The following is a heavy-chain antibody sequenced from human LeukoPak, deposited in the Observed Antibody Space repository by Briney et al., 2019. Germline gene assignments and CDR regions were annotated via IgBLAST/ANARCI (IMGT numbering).Heavy chain of an antibody. CDR2: IYYGGSP. V-gene: IGHV4-39*01. D-gene: IGHD1-26*01. J-gene: IGHJ5*02. Sequence: SGTLSLTCNVSGGSISTTTNSWGWAWIRQRPTKGLEWIGSIYYGGSPYYTSSLKSRVTISVDTSKNQFSLKLASLTAADTAVYYCARRPIVGSTGFYFDPWGPGTLVTVSS. CDR3: ARRPIVGSTGFYFDP. CDR1: GGSISTTTNS.